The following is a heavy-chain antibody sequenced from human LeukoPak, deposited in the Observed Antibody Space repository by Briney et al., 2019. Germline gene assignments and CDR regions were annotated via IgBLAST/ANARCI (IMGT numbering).Heavy chain of an antibody. V-gene: IGHV3-23*01. CDR3: ATYRQVLLPFES. CDR2: MSSSDDGR. J-gene: IGHJ4*02. CDR1: GFSFSSYA. D-gene: IGHD2-8*02. Sequence: GGSLRLSCATSGFSFSSYAMSWVRQAPGKGLEWVSAMSSSDDGRYYAASVRGRFTISRDNAKNSLYLQMNSLRAEDTAIYYCATYRQVLLPFESWGQGTLVTVSS.